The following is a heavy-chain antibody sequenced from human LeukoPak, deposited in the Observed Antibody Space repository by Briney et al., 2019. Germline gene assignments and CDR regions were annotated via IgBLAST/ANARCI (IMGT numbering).Heavy chain of an antibody. J-gene: IGHJ3*02. Sequence: ASVKVSCKASGYTFTINGISWVRHAPGQGPGWMGWISVYDGNTNYAQKLQGRGTMTTDTSTSTAYMEMRSRTSDDTSVYYCAGDQDYYGAGSFCAFDIGGQGTTVTVSS. CDR1: GYTFTING. V-gene: IGHV1-18*01. D-gene: IGHD3-10*01. CDR3: AGDQDYYGAGSFCAFDI. CDR2: ISVYDGNT.